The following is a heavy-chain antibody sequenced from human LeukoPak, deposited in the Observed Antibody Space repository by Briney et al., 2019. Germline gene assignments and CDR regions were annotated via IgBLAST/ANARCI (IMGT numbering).Heavy chain of an antibody. D-gene: IGHD1-20*01. J-gene: IGHJ4*02. Sequence: SQTLSLTCAISVDSVSSNRAIWNWIRQSPSRGLEWLGRTYYRSKWYNDYAVSVKSRITINPDTSTNQLSLQLNSVTPEDTATYYCVRGGAIRVTEMTPSDYWGQGTLVTVSS. CDR2: TYYRSKWYN. V-gene: IGHV6-1*01. CDR1: VDSVSSNRAI. CDR3: VRGGAIRVTEMTPSDY.